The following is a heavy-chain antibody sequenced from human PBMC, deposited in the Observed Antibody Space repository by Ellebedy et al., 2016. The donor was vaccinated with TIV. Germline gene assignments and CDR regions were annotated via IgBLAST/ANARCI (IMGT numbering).Heavy chain of an antibody. V-gene: IGHV3-30*02. CDR1: RFTFRSYG. Sequence: GGSLRLSCAASRFTFRSYGMHWVRQAPGKGLQWVTSIRYDGNNKDYADSVKGRFTISRDNSKNTLYLQMNSLRAEDTAVYYCARDAAGSGWYSYFDYWGQGTLVTVSS. J-gene: IGHJ4*02. CDR2: IRYDGNNK. D-gene: IGHD6-19*01. CDR3: ARDAAGSGWYSYFDY.